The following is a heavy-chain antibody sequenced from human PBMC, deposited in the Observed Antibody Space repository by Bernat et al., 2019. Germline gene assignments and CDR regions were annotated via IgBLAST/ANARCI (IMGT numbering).Heavy chain of an antibody. V-gene: IGHV3-30*03. Sequence: QVQLVESGGGVVQPGRSLRLSCAASGFTFSSYGMHWVRQAPGKGLEWVAVIPYDGSNKYYADSVKGRFTISRDNSKNTLYLQMNGLRAEDTAVYYCATDLFFVAVAGIADHWGQGTLVTVSS. CDR1: GFTFSSYG. CDR3: ATDLFFVAVAGIADH. J-gene: IGHJ5*02. D-gene: IGHD6-19*01. CDR2: IPYDGSNK.